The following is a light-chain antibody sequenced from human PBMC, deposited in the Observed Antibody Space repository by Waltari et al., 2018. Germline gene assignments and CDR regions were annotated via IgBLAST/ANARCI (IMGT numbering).Light chain of an antibody. CDR1: QNIRTQ. CDR3: QQSFSSPWT. Sequence: DIQMTQSPSSLSAPVGATVTVTCRASQNIRTQLNWYQQKPATAPKLLIYAASTLHRGVPSRFSASASGTDFTLTVTNLQPDDFAVYFCQQSFSSPWTFGQGTRV. J-gene: IGKJ1*01. V-gene: IGKV1-39*01. CDR2: AAS.